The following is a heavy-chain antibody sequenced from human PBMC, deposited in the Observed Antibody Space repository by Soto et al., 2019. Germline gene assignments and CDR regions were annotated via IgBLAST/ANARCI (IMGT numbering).Heavy chain of an antibody. D-gene: IGHD6-13*01. CDR2: IYYSGST. Sequence: PSETLSLACTVSGGSISSSSFHWGWIRQPPGKGLEWIGSIYYSGSTYYSPSLKSRVTISVDTSKNQFSLKLSSVTAADTAVYYCAIRERAAGTDWWFDPWGQGTLDTVSS. CDR3: AIRERAAGTDWWFDP. CDR1: GGSISSSSFH. V-gene: IGHV4-39*01. J-gene: IGHJ5*02.